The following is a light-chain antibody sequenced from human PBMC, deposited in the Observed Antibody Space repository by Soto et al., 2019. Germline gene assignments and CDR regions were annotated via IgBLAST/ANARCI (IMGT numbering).Light chain of an antibody. V-gene: IGLV1-51*01. Sequence: QSVLTQPPSVSAAPGQKVTISCSGSTSTIEKNYVSWYQRFPGTAPKLLIYENNKRPSGIPDRFSASKSGTSATLGIAGLQTGDEADYYCGTWDGLNVVFGGGTKLTVL. CDR2: ENN. J-gene: IGLJ2*01. CDR3: GTWDGLNVV. CDR1: TSTIEKNY.